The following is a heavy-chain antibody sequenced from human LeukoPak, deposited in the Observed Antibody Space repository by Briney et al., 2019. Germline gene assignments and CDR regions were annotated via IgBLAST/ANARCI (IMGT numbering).Heavy chain of an antibody. CDR2: IYYSGST. Sequence: SETLSLTCAVSGGSISSYYWSWIRQPPGKGLEWVGYIYYSGSTNYNPSLKSRVTISVDTSKNQFSLKLSSVTAADTAVYYCARVAIFGVVIALPWFDPWGQGTLVTVSS. D-gene: IGHD3-3*01. V-gene: IGHV4-59*01. CDR3: ARVAIFGVVIALPWFDP. CDR1: GGSISSYY. J-gene: IGHJ5*02.